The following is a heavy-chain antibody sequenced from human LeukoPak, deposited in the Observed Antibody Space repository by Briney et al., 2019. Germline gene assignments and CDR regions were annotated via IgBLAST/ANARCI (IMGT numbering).Heavy chain of an antibody. J-gene: IGHJ4*02. V-gene: IGHV6-1*01. Sequence: SQTLSLTCAISGDSVSNNNAAWNWIRQSPSRGLEWLGRTYYRSKWYNDYAVSLKSRITINPDTSKNPFSLQLNSVTPEDTAVYYCARASHNYGSYDYWGQGTLVTVSS. CDR2: TYYRSKWYN. CDR1: GDSVSNNNAA. CDR3: ARASHNYGSYDY. D-gene: IGHD3-10*01.